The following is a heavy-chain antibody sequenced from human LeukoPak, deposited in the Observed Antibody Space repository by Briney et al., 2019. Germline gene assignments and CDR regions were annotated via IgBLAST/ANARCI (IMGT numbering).Heavy chain of an antibody. V-gene: IGHV3-33*08. Sequence: GRSLRLSCAASGFTFSTFAIHWVRQAPGKGLEGVAAIWYVGSDKYYADSVKGRFTISRDNSKNTLYLQMNSLRAEDTAVYYCARDWAGMTAPGPFDYWGQGTLVTVSS. D-gene: IGHD6-13*01. CDR3: ARDWAGMTAPGPFDY. CDR2: IWYVGSDK. CDR1: GFTFSTFA. J-gene: IGHJ4*02.